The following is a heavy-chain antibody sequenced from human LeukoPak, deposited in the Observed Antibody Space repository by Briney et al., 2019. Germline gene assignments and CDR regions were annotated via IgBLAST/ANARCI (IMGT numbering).Heavy chain of an antibody. CDR1: GFIFSNYA. Sequence: GGSLRLSCAASGFIFSNYAMSWVRQAPGKGLEWVSAISGSGGSTYYADSVKGRFTISRDNSKNTLYLQMNSLRAEDTAVYYCAKDFRSSDIVVVPAAITWGQGTLVTVSS. D-gene: IGHD2-2*01. CDR3: AKDFRSSDIVVVPAAIT. V-gene: IGHV3-23*01. J-gene: IGHJ5*02. CDR2: ISGSGGST.